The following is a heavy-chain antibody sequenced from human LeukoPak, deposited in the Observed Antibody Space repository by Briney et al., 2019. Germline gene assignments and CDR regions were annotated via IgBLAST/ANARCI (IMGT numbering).Heavy chain of an antibody. J-gene: IGHJ4*02. CDR2: IYPRDGST. V-gene: IGHV1-46*01. Sequence: ASVKVSCKVSGYTLTELSMHWVRQAPGQGLEWMGMIYPRDGSTSYAQKFQGRVTVTRDTSTSTVHMELSGLRSEDTAVYYCARDQEGFDYWGQGTLVTVSS. CDR1: GYTLTELS. CDR3: ARDQEGFDY.